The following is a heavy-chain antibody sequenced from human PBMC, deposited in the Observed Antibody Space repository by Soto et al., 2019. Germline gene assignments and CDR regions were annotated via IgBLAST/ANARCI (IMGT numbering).Heavy chain of an antibody. D-gene: IGHD4-17*01. CDR3: AHRLWGYGEGRFDY. CDR2: IYWDDDK. Sequence: QITLKESGPTLVKPTQTLTLTCTFSGFSLSTSGVGVGWIRQPPGKALEWLALIYWDDDKCYSPSLKSRLTITKDTSKNQVVLTMTNMDPVDTATYYCAHRLWGYGEGRFDYWGQGTLVTVSS. J-gene: IGHJ4*02. V-gene: IGHV2-5*02. CDR1: GFSLSTSGVG.